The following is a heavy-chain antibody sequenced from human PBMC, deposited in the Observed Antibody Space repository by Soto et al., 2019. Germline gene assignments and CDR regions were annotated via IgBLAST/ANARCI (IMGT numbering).Heavy chain of an antibody. D-gene: IGHD4-4*01. CDR1: GGSISSYY. J-gene: IGHJ6*02. V-gene: IGHV4-59*01. CDR3: ARVRSDYSNYYYYCYGMDV. CDR2: IYHSGST. Sequence: SETLSLTCTVSGGSISSYYWSWIRQPPGKGLEWIGYIYHSGSTNYNPSLKSRVTISIDTSKNQFSLKLSSVTAADTAVYYCARVRSDYSNYYYYCYGMDVWGQGTTVTVSS.